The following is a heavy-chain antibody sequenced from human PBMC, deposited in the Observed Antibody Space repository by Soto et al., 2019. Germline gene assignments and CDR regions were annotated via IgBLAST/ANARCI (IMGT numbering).Heavy chain of an antibody. Sequence: ASVKVSCKASGGTFSSYAISWVRQAPGQGLEWMGGIIPIFGTANYAQKFQGRVTITADESTSTAYMELSSLRSDDTAVCYCARSYYYESSGYSLFDYFDDRGQGTLVTV. CDR1: GGTFSSYA. CDR3: ARSYYYESSGYSLFDYFDD. D-gene: IGHD3-22*01. J-gene: IGHJ4*02. CDR2: IIPIFGTA. V-gene: IGHV1-69*13.